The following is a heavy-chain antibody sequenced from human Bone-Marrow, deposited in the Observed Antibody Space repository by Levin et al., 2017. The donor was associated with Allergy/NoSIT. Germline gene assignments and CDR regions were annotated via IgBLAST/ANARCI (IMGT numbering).Heavy chain of an antibody. CDR1: GGTFSSYA. J-gene: IGHJ4*02. CDR3: ARNAEVATDPYYFDY. Sequence: KISCKASGGTFSSYAISWVRQAPGQGLEWMGGIIPIFGTANYAQKFQGRVTITADKSTSTAYMELSSLRSEDTAVYYCARNAEVATDPYYFDYWGQGTLVTVSS. CDR2: IIPIFGTA. D-gene: IGHD5-12*01. V-gene: IGHV1-69*06.